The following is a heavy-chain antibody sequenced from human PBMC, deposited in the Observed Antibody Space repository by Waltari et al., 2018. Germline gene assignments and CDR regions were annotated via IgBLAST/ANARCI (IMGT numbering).Heavy chain of an antibody. CDR2: VNHAGST. J-gene: IGHJ4*02. D-gene: IGHD2-2*01. CDR1: GGTFTNYY. Sequence: QVELQQWGAGVVKPSETLSHPCAVYGGTFTNYYWSWIRQPPDKGLEWIGEVNHAGSTYYNPSLRSRVTISLDTSKSQFSLKLSSVTATDTAVYYCARTLSTRIFDSWGQGALVTVSS. V-gene: IGHV4-34*01. CDR3: ARTLSTRIFDS.